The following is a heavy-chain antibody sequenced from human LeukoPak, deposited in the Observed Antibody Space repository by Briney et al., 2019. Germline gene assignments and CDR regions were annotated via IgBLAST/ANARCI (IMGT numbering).Heavy chain of an antibody. CDR3: ARLGRGGFDDAFDI. CDR2: IYYSGST. D-gene: IGHD3-16*01. Sequence: SETLSLTCTVSGGSISSSSYYWGWIRQPPGKGLEWIGSIYYSGSTYYNPSLKSRATISVDTSKNQFSLKLSSVTAADTAVYSCARLGRGGFDDAFDIWGQGTMVTVSS. CDR1: GGSISSSSYY. V-gene: IGHV4-39*01. J-gene: IGHJ3*02.